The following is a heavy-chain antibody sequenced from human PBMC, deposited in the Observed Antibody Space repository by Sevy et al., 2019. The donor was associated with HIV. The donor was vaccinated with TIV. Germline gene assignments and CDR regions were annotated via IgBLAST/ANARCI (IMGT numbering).Heavy chain of an antibody. CDR1: GYTFTSYD. J-gene: IGHJ4*02. D-gene: IGHD2-15*01. Sequence: ASVKVSCKASGYTFTSYDINWVRQATGQGLEWMGWTNPNSGNTGYAQKFQGRVTMTRNTSISTAYMELSSLRSEDTAVYYCARARGGYCSGGSCYYYWGQGTLVTVSS. CDR2: TNPNSGNT. V-gene: IGHV1-8*01. CDR3: ARARGGYCSGGSCYYY.